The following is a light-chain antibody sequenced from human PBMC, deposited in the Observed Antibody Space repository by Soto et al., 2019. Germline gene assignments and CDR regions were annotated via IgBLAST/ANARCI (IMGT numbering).Light chain of an antibody. CDR2: RAS. J-gene: IGKJ4*01. CDR1: QRFSSW. CDR3: QQYNSYPLT. Sequence: DIQMTQSPSTLSASVGDRVTITCRASQRFSSWLAWYQQKPGKAPKLLIYRASSLESGVPSRFSGSASGTEFTLPISSLQSDDVATYYCQQYNSYPLTFGGGTKVEIK. V-gene: IGKV1-5*03.